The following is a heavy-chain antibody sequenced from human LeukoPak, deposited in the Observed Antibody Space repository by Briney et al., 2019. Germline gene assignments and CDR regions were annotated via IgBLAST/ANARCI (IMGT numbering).Heavy chain of an antibody. CDR3: ARDDSSGWSGHDY. CDR1: GGSISSYY. Sequence: SETLSLTCTVSGGSISSYYWSWIRQPPGKGLEWIGYIYYSGSANYNPSLKSRVTISVDTSKNQFSLKLSSVTAADTAVYYCARDDSSGWSGHDYWGQGTLVTVSS. CDR2: IYYSGSA. V-gene: IGHV4-59*01. D-gene: IGHD6-19*01. J-gene: IGHJ4*02.